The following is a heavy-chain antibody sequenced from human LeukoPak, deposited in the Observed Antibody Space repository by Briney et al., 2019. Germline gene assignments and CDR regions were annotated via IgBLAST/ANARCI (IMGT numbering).Heavy chain of an antibody. V-gene: IGHV3-23*01. CDR1: GFTFSSYA. J-gene: IGHJ4*02. CDR3: AKSGLNRFDY. CDR2: ISGSGSGGTT. D-gene: IGHD2-15*01. Sequence: PGGSLRLSCAASGFTFSSYAMHWVRQAPGKGLEWVSGISGSGSGGTTYYADSVKGRFTISRDDSKITLYLHMNSLRAEDTAVYYCAKSGLNRFDYWGQGTLVTVSS.